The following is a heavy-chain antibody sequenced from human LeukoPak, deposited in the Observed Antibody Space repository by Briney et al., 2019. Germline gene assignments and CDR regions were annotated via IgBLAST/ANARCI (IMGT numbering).Heavy chain of an antibody. Sequence: MPSETLSLTCTVSDDSISDYYRGWIRQPPGKGLEWIGYFHNSGTSTYNPSLKSRVTISADTSKNQFSLKLNSPTTADTAVYYCTRGAGWLIDYWGQGILVTVSS. D-gene: IGHD3-16*01. J-gene: IGHJ4*02. V-gene: IGHV4-59*01. CDR3: TRGAGWLIDY. CDR1: DDSISDYY. CDR2: FHNSGTS.